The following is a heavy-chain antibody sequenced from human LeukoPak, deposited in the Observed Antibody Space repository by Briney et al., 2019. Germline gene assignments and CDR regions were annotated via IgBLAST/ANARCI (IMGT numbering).Heavy chain of an antibody. Sequence: PGGSLRLSXAASGFTFSNYAMSWVRQAPGKGLEWVSTISGSGGATYDADSVKGRFTISRDNSKNTLYVQMNSLRAEDTAVYYCAKVGYSYAPRNSDYWGQGTLVTVSS. CDR1: GFTFSNYA. V-gene: IGHV3-23*01. D-gene: IGHD5-18*01. CDR3: AKVGYSYAPRNSDY. J-gene: IGHJ4*02. CDR2: ISGSGGAT.